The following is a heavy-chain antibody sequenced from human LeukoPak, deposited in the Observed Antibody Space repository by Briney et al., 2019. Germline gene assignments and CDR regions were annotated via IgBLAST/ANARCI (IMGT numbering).Heavy chain of an antibody. CDR2: IYYSGST. Sequence: SETLSLTCTVSGGSISSYDWSWIRQPPGKGLEWIGYIYYSGSTNYDPSLKSRVTISVDTSKNQFSLKLSSVTAADTAVYYCARSRGYSSSPDYWGQGTLVTVSS. J-gene: IGHJ4*02. CDR3: ARSRGYSSSPDY. CDR1: GGSISSYD. D-gene: IGHD6-13*01. V-gene: IGHV4-59*01.